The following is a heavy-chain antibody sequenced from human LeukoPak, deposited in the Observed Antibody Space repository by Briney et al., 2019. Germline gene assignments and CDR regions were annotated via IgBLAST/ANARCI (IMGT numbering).Heavy chain of an antibody. Sequence: GGSPRLSCAASGFTFSSYAMSWVRQAPGKGLEWVSAISGDGGSAYYSDSVKGRFTISRDNSKNTLYPQMHSLRAEDTAVYYCAKMGYYESSDFFDYWGQGTLVTASS. J-gene: IGHJ4*02. V-gene: IGHV3-23*01. CDR1: GFTFSSYA. D-gene: IGHD3-22*01. CDR2: ISGDGGSA. CDR3: AKMGYYESSDFFDY.